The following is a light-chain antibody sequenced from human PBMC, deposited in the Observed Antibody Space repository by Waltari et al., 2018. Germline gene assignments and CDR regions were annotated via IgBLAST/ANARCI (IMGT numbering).Light chain of an antibody. J-gene: IGLJ3*02. CDR1: SGDIGHHDR. Sequence: QSALTQPRSVSGSPGQSVTISCTGTSGDIGHHDRVSWYQQPPAPAPKLMIYDGSKRPSGVPARFSGSKSGYTASLTISWLQPDDEADYYCCTYTGGYTWVFGGGTKLTVL. CDR2: DGS. CDR3: CTYTGGYTWV. V-gene: IGLV2-11*01.